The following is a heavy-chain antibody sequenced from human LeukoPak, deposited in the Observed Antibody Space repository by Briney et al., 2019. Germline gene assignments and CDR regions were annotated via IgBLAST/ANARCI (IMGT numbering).Heavy chain of an antibody. J-gene: IGHJ4*02. CDR2: IYPGDSDT. V-gene: IGHV5-51*01. CDR3: ARSHGSGRQDY. D-gene: IGHD3-10*01. Sequence: GESLKISCKGSGYALTTYWIGWVRQMPGKGLEWMGIIYPGDSDTRYSPSFQGQVTISADKSISTAYLQWRSLKASDTAMYYCARSHGSGRQDYWGQGTLVTVSS. CDR1: GYALTTYW.